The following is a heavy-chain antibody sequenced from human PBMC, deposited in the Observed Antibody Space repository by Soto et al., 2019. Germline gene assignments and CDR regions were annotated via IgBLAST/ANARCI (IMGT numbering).Heavy chain of an antibody. D-gene: IGHD3-22*01. Sequence: QVQLVQSGAEVKKPGSSVKVSCKASGGTFSSYAISWVRQAPGQGLEWMGGIIPIFGTANYAQKFQGGVTITADESTSTAYMELSSLRSEDTAVYYCARSYDSSGYYEGYWYFDLWGRGTLVTVSS. CDR3: ARSYDSSGYYEGYWYFDL. V-gene: IGHV1-69*12. CDR1: GGTFSSYA. CDR2: IIPIFGTA. J-gene: IGHJ2*01.